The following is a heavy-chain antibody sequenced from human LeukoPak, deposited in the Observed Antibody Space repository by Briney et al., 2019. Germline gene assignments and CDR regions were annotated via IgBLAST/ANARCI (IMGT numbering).Heavy chain of an antibody. Sequence: NPSETLSLTCTVSGGSINNYYWSWIRQPAGKGLEWIGRIYTRGSTNYNPSLKSRVTMSVDTSKNQFSLKLSSVTAADTAVYYCARGRYCSADICSGGDAFDIWGQGTMVSVS. D-gene: IGHD2-15*01. J-gene: IGHJ3*02. CDR3: ARGRYCSADICSGGDAFDI. CDR1: GGSINNYY. CDR2: IYTRGST. V-gene: IGHV4-4*07.